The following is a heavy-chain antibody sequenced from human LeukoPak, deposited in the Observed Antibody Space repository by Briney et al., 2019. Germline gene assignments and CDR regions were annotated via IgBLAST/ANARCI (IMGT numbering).Heavy chain of an antibody. CDR1: GYTLTELS. V-gene: IGHV1-24*01. CDR3: ATDSSSWYHAFDI. D-gene: IGHD6-13*01. J-gene: IGHJ3*02. CDR2: FDPEDGET. Sequence: ASVKVSCKVTGYTLTELSMHWVRQAPGKGREWMGGFDPEDGETIYAQKFQGRVTITEDTSTDTAYIELSSLRSEDTAVYYCATDSSSWYHAFDIWGQGTMVTVSS.